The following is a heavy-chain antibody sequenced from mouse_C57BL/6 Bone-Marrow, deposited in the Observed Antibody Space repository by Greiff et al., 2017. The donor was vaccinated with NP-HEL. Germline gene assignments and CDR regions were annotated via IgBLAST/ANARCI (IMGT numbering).Heavy chain of an antibody. CDR2: IDPNSGGT. CDR3: ARSGAFYYYGSSSYAMDY. J-gene: IGHJ4*01. Sequence: QVQLQQPGAELVKPGASVKLSCKASGYTFTSYWMHWVKQRPGRGLEWIGRIDPNSGGTKYNEKFKSKATLTVDKPSSTAYMQLSSLTSEDSAVYYGARSGAFYYYGSSSYAMDYWGQGTSVTVSS. D-gene: IGHD1-1*01. CDR1: GYTFTSYW. V-gene: IGHV1-72*01.